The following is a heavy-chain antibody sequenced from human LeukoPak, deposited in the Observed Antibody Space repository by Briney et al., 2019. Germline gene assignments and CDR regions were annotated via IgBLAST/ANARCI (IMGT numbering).Heavy chain of an antibody. CDR1: GCTFTKYG. CDR3: ARFFYDSSGYYFDY. D-gene: IGHD3-22*01. CDR2: MNPNSGNT. Sequence: ASVKVSCKASGCTFTKYGITWVRQATGQGLEWMGWMNPNSGNTGYAQKFQGRVTMTRNTSISTAYMELSSLRSEDTAVYYCARFFYDSSGYYFDYWGQGTLVTVSS. J-gene: IGHJ4*02. V-gene: IGHV1-8*01.